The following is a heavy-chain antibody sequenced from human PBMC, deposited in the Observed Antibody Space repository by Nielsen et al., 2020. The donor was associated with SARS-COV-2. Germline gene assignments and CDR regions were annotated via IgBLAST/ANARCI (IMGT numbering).Heavy chain of an antibody. CDR3: ARDSGFDY. CDR1: GFSFSSYA. Sequence: GGSLRLSCAASGFSFSSYAMTWVRQAPGKGLEWVSSIGTTGDKTFYADSVKGRFTISRDNSKNTLYLQLNSLRAEDTAVFYCARDSGFDYWGQGTLITVSS. J-gene: IGHJ4*02. V-gene: IGHV3-23*01. D-gene: IGHD6-25*01. CDR2: IGTTGDKT.